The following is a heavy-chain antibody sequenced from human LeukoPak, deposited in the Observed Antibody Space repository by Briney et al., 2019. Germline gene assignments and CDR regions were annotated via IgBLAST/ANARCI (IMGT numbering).Heavy chain of an antibody. J-gene: IGHJ4*02. D-gene: IGHD3-3*01. Sequence: PSETLSLTCAVYGGSFSGYYWSWIRQPPGKGLEWIGEINHSGSTNYNPSLKSRVTISVDTSKNQFSLKLSSVTAADTAVYYCASFYYDFWSGYYFDYWGQGTLVTVSS. CDR2: INHSGST. CDR1: GGSFSGYY. CDR3: ASFYYDFWSGYYFDY. V-gene: IGHV4-34*01.